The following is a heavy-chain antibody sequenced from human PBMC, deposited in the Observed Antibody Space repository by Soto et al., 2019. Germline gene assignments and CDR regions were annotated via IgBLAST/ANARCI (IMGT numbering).Heavy chain of an antibody. CDR1: GGSFSGYY. CDR3: ARAAHRYCSGGSSYPGRDY. CDR2: INHSGST. Sequence: QVQLQQWGAGLLKPSETLSLTCAVYGGSFSGYYWSWIRQPPGKGLEWIGEINHSGSTNYNPSLKSRLTTSVDTSKNQFSLKLSSVTAADTAVYYCARAAHRYCSGGSSYPGRDYWGQGTLVTVSS. V-gene: IGHV4-34*01. D-gene: IGHD2-15*01. J-gene: IGHJ4*02.